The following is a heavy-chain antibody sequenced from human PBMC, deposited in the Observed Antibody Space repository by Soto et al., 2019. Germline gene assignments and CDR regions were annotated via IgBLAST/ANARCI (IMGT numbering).Heavy chain of an antibody. CDR3: ARDHTEWLVHCDY. J-gene: IGHJ4*02. Sequence: ASVKVSCRASGYTFTSYGISWVRQAPGQGLEWMGWISAYNDNTNYAQKLQGRVTMTTETSTSTAYMELRSLRSDDTAVYYCARDHTEWLVHCDYCGQRTLVPVCS. CDR2: ISAYNDNT. V-gene: IGHV1-18*01. CDR1: GYTFTSYG. D-gene: IGHD6-19*01.